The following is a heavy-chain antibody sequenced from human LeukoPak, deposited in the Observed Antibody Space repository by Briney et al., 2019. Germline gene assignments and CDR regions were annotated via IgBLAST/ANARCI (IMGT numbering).Heavy chain of an antibody. Sequence: ASVKVSCKASGYTFTGYYMHWVRQAPGQGLEWMGWINPNSGGTNYAQKFQGRVTMTRDTSISTAYMELSRLRSDDTAVYSCALFSSGWSAFGYWGQGTLVTVSS. CDR2: INPNSGGT. CDR3: ALFSSGWSAFGY. D-gene: IGHD6-19*01. V-gene: IGHV1-2*02. J-gene: IGHJ4*02. CDR1: GYTFTGYY.